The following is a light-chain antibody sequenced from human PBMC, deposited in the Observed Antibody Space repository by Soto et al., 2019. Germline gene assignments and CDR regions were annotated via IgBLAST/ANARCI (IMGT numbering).Light chain of an antibody. CDR2: GAS. CDR1: QSVSSNY. V-gene: IGKV3-20*01. Sequence: VLTQSPGTLSWSPGERATLSCRASQSVSSNYLAWYQQKPGQAPRPLISGASSRATGIPDRFSGSGSGTDFTLTISRLAPEDFAVYYCQTYGSSPPWTFGQGTKVDIK. J-gene: IGKJ1*01. CDR3: QTYGSSPPWT.